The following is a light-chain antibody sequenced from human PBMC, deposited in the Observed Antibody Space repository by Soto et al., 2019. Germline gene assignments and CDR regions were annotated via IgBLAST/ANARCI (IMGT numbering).Light chain of an antibody. J-gene: IGKJ2*01. CDR3: QQYGSSPYT. CDR2: GAS. Sequence: EIVLTHSPGTLSLSPGERATLSCRASHSVSSSYLAWYQKKPGQAPRLLIYGASSRATGIPDRFSGSGYGTDFTLNISRLEPEDFAVYYCQQYGSSPYTFGQGTKMEIK. V-gene: IGKV3-20*01. CDR1: HSVSSSY.